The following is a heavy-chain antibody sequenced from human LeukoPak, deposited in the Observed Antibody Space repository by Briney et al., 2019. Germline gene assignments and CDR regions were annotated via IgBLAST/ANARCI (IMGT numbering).Heavy chain of an antibody. CDR3: ARDWGYSYDDTFDI. CDR2: IIPLFGTA. CDR1: GGTFSNYA. D-gene: IGHD5-18*01. Sequence: SVKVSCKTSGGTFSNYAISWVRQAPGQGLEWMGYIIPLFGTANYAQKFQGRVTITADKSTNTAYMELSSLRSEDTAVYFCARDWGYSYDDTFDIWGQGTMVTVSS. V-gene: IGHV1-69*06. J-gene: IGHJ3*02.